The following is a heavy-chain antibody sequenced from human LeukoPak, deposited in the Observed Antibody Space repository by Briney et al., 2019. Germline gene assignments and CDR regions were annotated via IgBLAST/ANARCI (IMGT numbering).Heavy chain of an antibody. V-gene: IGHV3-48*03. CDR3: ARVSFTYYYGSGSYYSSPGYYYYMDV. CDR2: ISSSGSTI. J-gene: IGHJ6*03. D-gene: IGHD3-10*01. CDR1: GFTFSSYE. Sequence: GGSLRLSCAASGFTFSSYEMNWVRQAPGKGLEWVSYISSSGSTIYYADSVKGRFTIPRDNAKNTLYLQMNSLRAEDTAVYYCARVSFTYYYGSGSYYSSPGYYYYMDVWGKGTTVTISS.